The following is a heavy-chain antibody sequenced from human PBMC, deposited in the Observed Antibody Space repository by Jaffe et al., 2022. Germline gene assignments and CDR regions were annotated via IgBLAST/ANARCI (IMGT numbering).Heavy chain of an antibody. V-gene: IGHV1-69*08. J-gene: IGHJ5*02. CDR2: IIPILGIA. D-gene: IGHD4-17*01. Sequence: QVQLVQSGAEVKKPGSSVKVSCKASGGTFSSYTISWVRQAPGQGLEWMGRIIPILGIANYAQKFQGRVTITADKSTSTAYMELSSLRSEDTAVYYCARDGGVLYDYGEPGNWFDPWGQGTLVTVSS. CDR3: ARDGGVLYDYGEPGNWFDP. CDR1: GGTFSSYT.